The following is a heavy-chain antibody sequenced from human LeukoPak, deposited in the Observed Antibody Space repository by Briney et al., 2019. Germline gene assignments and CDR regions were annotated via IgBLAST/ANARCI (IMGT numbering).Heavy chain of an antibody. CDR1: GFTFSSYS. D-gene: IGHD6-6*01. CDR2: ISSSSSYI. J-gene: IGHJ1*01. CDR3: ARDEYSSGYFQH. V-gene: IGHV3-21*01. Sequence: GGSLRLSCAASGFTFSSYSMNWVRQAPGKGLEWVSSISSSSSYIYYADSVKGRFTISRDNAKNSLCLQMNSLRAEDTAVYYCARDEYSSGYFQHWGQGTLVTVSS.